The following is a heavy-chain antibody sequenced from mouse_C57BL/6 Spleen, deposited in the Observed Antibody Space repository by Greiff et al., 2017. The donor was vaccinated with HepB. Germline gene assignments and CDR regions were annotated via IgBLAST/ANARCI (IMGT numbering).Heavy chain of an antibody. CDR1: GYTFTDYN. V-gene: IGHV1-22*01. CDR2: INPNNGGT. Sequence: EVQLQQSGPELVKPGASVKMSCKASGYTFTDYNMHWVKQSHGKSLEWIGYINPNNGGTSYNQKFKGKATLTVNKSSSTAYMELRSLTSEDSAVYYCARYYDYDGHYYAMDYWGQGTSVTVSS. D-gene: IGHD2-4*01. J-gene: IGHJ4*01. CDR3: ARYYDYDGHYYAMDY.